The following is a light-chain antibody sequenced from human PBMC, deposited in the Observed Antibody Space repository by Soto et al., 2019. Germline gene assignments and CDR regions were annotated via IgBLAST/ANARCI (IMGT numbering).Light chain of an antibody. CDR1: TGAVTSGYY. V-gene: IGLV7-43*01. Sequence: QTVVTQEPSLTVSPGGTVTLTCASSTGAVTSGYYPNWFQQKPGQAPSALIYSTSNKYSWTPARFSGSLLGGKAALTLSGVQPEDEAEYYCLLYYGGQLGVFGGGTKLTVL. J-gene: IGLJ2*01. CDR2: STS. CDR3: LLYYGGQLGV.